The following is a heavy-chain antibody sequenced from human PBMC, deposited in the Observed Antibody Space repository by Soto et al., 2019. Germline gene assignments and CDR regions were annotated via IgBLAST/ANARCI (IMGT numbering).Heavy chain of an antibody. CDR1: GGTFSSYT. J-gene: IGHJ5*02. V-gene: IGHV1-69*08. CDR3: ERDPSTSSHKYSWFAP. D-gene: IGHD2-2*01. CDR2: IIPILGIA. Sequence: QVQLVQSGAEVKKPGSSVKVSCKASGGTFSSYTISWVRQAPGQGLEWMGRIIPILGIANYAQKFQGRVTITADKSTSRAYMELSGLRPEDTAVYYCERDPSTSSHKYSWFAPWGQGTLVTVSS.